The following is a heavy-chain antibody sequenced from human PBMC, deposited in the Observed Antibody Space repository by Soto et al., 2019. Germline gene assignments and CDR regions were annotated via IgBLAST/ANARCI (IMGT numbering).Heavy chain of an antibody. CDR1: GCSLSRSNW. CDR3: ARDSGYDSSGYYYPLSGLFDY. D-gene: IGHD3-22*01. CDR2: IYHSGST. J-gene: IGHJ4*02. V-gene: IGHV4-4*02. Sequence: PSETLSLTCAFSGCSLSRSNWLSWVRTPPGKGLEWIGEIYHSGSTNYNPSLKSRVTISVDKSKNQFSLKLSSVTAADTAVYYCARDSGYDSSGYYYPLSGLFDYWGQGTLVTVSS.